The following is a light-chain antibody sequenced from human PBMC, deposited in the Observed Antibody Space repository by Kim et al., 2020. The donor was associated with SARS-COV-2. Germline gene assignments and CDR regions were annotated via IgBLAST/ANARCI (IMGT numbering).Light chain of an antibody. Sequence: SYELTQPLSLSVALGQTAKITCAGNNIGDYNVHWYQKKAGQAPALVIYGDFKRPSGVPERFSGSNSGITATLTITRAQVGDEADYYCQVWASPAGVVFGGGTKLTVL. CDR2: GDF. J-gene: IGLJ2*01. CDR3: QVWASPAGVV. CDR1: NIGDYN. V-gene: IGLV3-9*01.